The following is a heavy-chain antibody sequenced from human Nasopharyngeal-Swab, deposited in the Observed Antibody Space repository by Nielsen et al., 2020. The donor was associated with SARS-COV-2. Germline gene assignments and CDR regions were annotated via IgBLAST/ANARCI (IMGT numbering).Heavy chain of an antibody. CDR3: AKGQGGLYYDILTGYPY. CDR2: ISWNSGSI. V-gene: IGHV3-9*01. CDR1: GFTFDDYA. Sequence: GGSLRLSCATSGFTFDDYAMHWVRQAPGKGLEWVSGISWNSGSIGYADSVKGRFTISRDNAKNSLYLQMNSLRAEDTASYYCAKGQGGLYYDILTGYPYWGQGTLVTVSS. J-gene: IGHJ4*02. D-gene: IGHD3-9*01.